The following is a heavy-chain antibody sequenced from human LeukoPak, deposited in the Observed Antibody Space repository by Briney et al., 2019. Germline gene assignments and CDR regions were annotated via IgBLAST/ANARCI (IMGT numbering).Heavy chain of an antibody. V-gene: IGHV1-18*04. CDR2: VSTYNGNT. CDR1: GYTFTKYG. CDR3: ARVREVGTPPAEYFHH. J-gene: IGHJ1*01. D-gene: IGHD4-23*01. Sequence: GASVKVSCKASGYTFTKYGISWVRQAPGQGHEWMGWVSTYNGNTNYAQKFEGRVTMTADISTNSAYMELLSLRSDDTAVYYCARVREVGTPPAEYFHHWVQGTLVTVSS.